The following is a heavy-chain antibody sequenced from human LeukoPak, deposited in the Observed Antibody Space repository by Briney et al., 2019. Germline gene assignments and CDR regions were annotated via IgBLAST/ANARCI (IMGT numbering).Heavy chain of an antibody. CDR2: ISPNSGGT. CDR1: GYTFTGYY. D-gene: IGHD3-9*01. Sequence: VNVSCKGSGYTFTGYYMHWVRQAPGQGLEWVGWISPNSGGTNYAKTFQGRVTMTRDTSISTDYMELSRLRSDDTAVYYCARDRYDILTGYDFLYYVDYWGQGTLVTVSS. V-gene: IGHV1-2*02. J-gene: IGHJ4*01. CDR3: ARDRYDILTGYDFLYYVDY.